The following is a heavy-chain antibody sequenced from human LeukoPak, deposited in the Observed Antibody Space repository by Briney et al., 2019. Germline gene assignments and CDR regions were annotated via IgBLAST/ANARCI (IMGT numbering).Heavy chain of an antibody. V-gene: IGHV3-23*01. CDR2: ISGSGGST. CDR3: AKDLDSSGYYFDY. D-gene: IGHD3-22*01. Sequence: GGSLRLSCAASGFTFSSYAMSWVRQAPGEGLEWVSAISGSGGSTYYADSVKGRFTISRDNSKNTLYLQMNSLRAEDTAVYYCAKDLDSSGYYFDYWGQGTLVTVSS. J-gene: IGHJ4*02. CDR1: GFTFSSYA.